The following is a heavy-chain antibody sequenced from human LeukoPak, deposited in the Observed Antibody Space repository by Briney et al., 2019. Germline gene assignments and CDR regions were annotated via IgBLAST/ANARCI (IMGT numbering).Heavy chain of an antibody. J-gene: IGHJ4*02. CDR3: AKPGGAYYGSSGLDY. D-gene: IGHD3-22*01. CDR1: GFTFSSYG. V-gene: IGHV3-30*18. CDR2: ISYDGSNK. Sequence: PGGSLRLSCAASGFTFSSYGMHWVRQAPGKGLEWVAVISYDGSNKYYADSVKGRFTISRDNSKNTLYLQMNSLRAEDTAVYYCAKPGGAYYGSSGLDYWGQGTLVTVSS.